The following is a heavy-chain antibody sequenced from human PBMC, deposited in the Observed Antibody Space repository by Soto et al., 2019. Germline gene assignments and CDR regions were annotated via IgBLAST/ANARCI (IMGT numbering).Heavy chain of an antibody. CDR2: ISAYNGNT. CDR1: GYTFTSYV. V-gene: IGHV1-18*04. CDR3: ARDQNIVVHRDDFDI. J-gene: IGHJ3*02. Sequence: ASVNVAFKASGYTFTSYVIILFRHSPVQGLEWMGWISAYNGNTNYAQKLQGRVTMTTDTSTSTAYMELRSLRSDDTAVYYCARDQNIVVHRDDFDIWGQGKMVNVSS. D-gene: IGHD2-21*01.